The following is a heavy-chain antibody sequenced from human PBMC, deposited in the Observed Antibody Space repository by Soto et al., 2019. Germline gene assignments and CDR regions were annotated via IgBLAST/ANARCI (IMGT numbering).Heavy chain of an antibody. CDR3: ARMSSGSDY. Sequence: QVQLQESGPGLVKPSETLSLTCTVSGGSVSSGSYYWSWIRQPPGKGLEWIGYIYYSGSTNYNPSLKSRVTISVDTSKNQCSLKLSSVTAADTAVYYCARMSSGSDYWGQGTLVTVSS. D-gene: IGHD3-22*01. V-gene: IGHV4-61*01. CDR2: IYYSGST. J-gene: IGHJ4*02. CDR1: GGSVSSGSYY.